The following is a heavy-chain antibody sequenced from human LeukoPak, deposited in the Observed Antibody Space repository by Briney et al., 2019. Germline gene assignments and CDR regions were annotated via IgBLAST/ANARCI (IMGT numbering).Heavy chain of an antibody. Sequence: GGSLRVSCVASGFTFADYAMHWVRQTPGKGLEWVSGISWNSGNIDYADSVKGRFTIARDNAKNSLYLQKNSLRAEDTALYYCAKGRGYNYGYIFGYFDYWGQGTLVTVSS. CDR1: GFTFADYA. D-gene: IGHD5-18*01. CDR3: AKGRGYNYGYIFGYFDY. V-gene: IGHV3-9*01. J-gene: IGHJ4*02. CDR2: ISWNSGNI.